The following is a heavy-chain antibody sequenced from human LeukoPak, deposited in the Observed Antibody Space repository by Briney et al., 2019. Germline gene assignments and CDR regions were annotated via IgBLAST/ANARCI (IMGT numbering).Heavy chain of an antibody. CDR2: IYTSGST. D-gene: IGHD6-13*01. V-gene: IGHV4-61*02. CDR1: GGSISSGSYY. Sequence: SETLSLTCTVSGGSISSGSYYWSWIRQPAGKGLEWIGRIYTSGSTNYNPPLKSRVTISVDTSKNQFSLKLSSVTAADTAVYYCARLTGSSWYTNWFDPWGQGTLVTVSS. J-gene: IGHJ5*02. CDR3: ARLTGSSWYTNWFDP.